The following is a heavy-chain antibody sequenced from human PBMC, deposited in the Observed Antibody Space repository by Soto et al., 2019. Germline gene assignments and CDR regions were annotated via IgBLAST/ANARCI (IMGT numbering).Heavy chain of an antibody. CDR1: GGSISSYY. J-gene: IGHJ4*02. CDR2: IYDSGST. D-gene: IGHD1-1*01. CDR3: ARRYGGNLDY. V-gene: IGHV4-59*08. Sequence: QVQLQESGPGLVKPSETLSLTCTVSGGSISSYYWSWIRQPPGKGLEWLGYIYDSGSTNYNPANKRRVTISVHTSKNRFSLNLSSATAADTAVYYCARRYGGNLDYWSQGTLVTVSS.